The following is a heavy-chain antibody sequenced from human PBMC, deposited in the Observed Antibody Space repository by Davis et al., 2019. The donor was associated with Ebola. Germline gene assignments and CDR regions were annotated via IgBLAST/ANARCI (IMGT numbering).Heavy chain of an antibody. CDR1: GFTFSSYS. J-gene: IGHJ4*02. CDR3: ARGRWLQFGYYFDY. Sequence: GESLKISCAASGFTFSSYSMNWVRQAPGKGLEWVSYISSSGSTIYYADPVKGRFTISRDNAKNSLYLQMNSLRAEDTAVYYCARGRWLQFGYYFDYWGQGTLVTVSS. CDR2: ISSSGSTI. V-gene: IGHV3-48*04. D-gene: IGHD5-24*01.